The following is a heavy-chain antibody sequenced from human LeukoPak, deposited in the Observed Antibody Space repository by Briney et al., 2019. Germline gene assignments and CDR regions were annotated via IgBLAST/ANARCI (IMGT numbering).Heavy chain of an antibody. D-gene: IGHD6-19*01. J-gene: IGHJ4*02. CDR3: TRDGSGWSQDY. V-gene: IGHV6-1*01. CDR2: TYYRSKWYN. Sequence: SQTFSLTCAISGDSVSSNSVAWNWIRQSPSRVLEWLGRTYYRSKWYNDYAVSVKGRISVNPDTSKNQFSLQLNSVTPEDTAVYYCTRDGSGWSQDYWGQGTLVTVSS. CDR1: GDSVSSNSVA.